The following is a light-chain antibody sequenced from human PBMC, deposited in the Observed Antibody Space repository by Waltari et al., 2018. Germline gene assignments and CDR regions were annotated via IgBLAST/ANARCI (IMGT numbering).Light chain of an antibody. Sequence: SFELTQPPSVSVSPGQTATITCSGDVLPKQYVYWYQQKPGQAPVLWIYKDTERPSGIPERFSGSTSGPGTTVTLTIGGGQAEDEADYYCQSIDVDALTFGGGTKLTVL. CDR1: VLPKQY. CDR2: KDT. J-gene: IGLJ2*01. CDR3: QSIDVDALT. V-gene: IGLV3-25*03.